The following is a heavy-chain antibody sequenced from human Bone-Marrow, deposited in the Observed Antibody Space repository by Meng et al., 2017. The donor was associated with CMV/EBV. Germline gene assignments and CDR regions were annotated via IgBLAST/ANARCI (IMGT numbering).Heavy chain of an antibody. D-gene: IGHD1-1*01. J-gene: IGHJ4*02. CDR3: ARDLPGTTGSNY. CDR2: ISSSGGTI. CDR1: GFSFGDVY. Sequence: GESLKISCGASGFSFGDVYMTWIRRAPGRGLEWLSSISSSGGTIYSADSVKGRFTISRDNAHNSLYLQMTSLGAEDTAVYYCARDLPGTTGSNYWGQGTLVTVSS. V-gene: IGHV3-11*04.